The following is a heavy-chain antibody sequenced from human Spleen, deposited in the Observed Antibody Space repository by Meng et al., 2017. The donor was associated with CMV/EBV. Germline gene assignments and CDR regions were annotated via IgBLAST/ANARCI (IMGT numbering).Heavy chain of an antibody. D-gene: IGHD1-7*01. CDR3: ARLELRYYYGMDV. J-gene: IGHJ6*02. Sequence: GESLKISCAASGFSFSSYSLNWVRQAPGKGLEWVSSISGSSNFTYYADSLKGRFTVSRDNAKNSLYLQMNSLRAEDTAVYYCARLELRYYYGMDVWGQGTTVTVSS. CDR2: ISGSSNFT. V-gene: IGHV3-21*04. CDR1: GFSFSSYS.